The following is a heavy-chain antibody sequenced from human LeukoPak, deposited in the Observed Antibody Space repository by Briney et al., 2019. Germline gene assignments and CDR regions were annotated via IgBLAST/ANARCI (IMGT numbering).Heavy chain of an antibody. CDR2: IDPSDSYT. J-gene: IGHJ4*03. CDR3: ARGSLRGGFDY. Sequence: GESLKTSCKGSGYSFNNYWIGWVRQMPGKGLEWVGRIDPSDSYTNYSPSFQSHVTISADKSISTAYLQWSSLKASDTAMYYCARGSLRGGFDYWGQGTMVTVSS. D-gene: IGHD3-16*01. V-gene: IGHV5-10-1*01. CDR1: GYSFNNYW.